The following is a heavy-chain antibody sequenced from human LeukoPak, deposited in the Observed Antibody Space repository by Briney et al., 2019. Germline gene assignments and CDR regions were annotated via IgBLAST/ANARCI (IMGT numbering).Heavy chain of an antibody. Sequence: ASVKVYCKASGYTFSSYPMHWVRQAPGQRLEWMGWINAGNGNTKYSQKFQDRVTITRDTSASTAYMELSSLRSEDTAVYYCARRGVPDYYESSGGLDYWGQGTLVTVSS. CDR3: ARRGVPDYYESSGGLDY. CDR1: GYTFSSYP. V-gene: IGHV1-3*01. CDR2: INAGNGNT. J-gene: IGHJ4*02. D-gene: IGHD3-22*01.